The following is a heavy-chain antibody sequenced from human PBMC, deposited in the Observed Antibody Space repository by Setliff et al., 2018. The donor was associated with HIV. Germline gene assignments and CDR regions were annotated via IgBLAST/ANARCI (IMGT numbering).Heavy chain of an antibody. CDR3: ARNVRRTYCGGDCYSHFDY. V-gene: IGHV4-39*07. J-gene: IGHJ4*02. CDR1: GGSIISSTYF. CDR2: IYYSGST. Sequence: KASETLSLTCTVSGGSIISSTYFWGWIRQPPGKGLECIGNIYYSGSTFYNPSLKSRVTISVDTSKNQFSLKLSSVTAADTAVYYCARNVRRTYCGGDCYSHFDYWGQGTLVTVSS. D-gene: IGHD2-21*02.